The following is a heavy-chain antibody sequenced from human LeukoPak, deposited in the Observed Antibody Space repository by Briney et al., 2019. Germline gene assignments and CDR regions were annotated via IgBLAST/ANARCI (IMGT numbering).Heavy chain of an antibody. CDR2: INHSGST. CDR1: GGSFSGYY. V-gene: IGHV4-34*01. Sequence: SETLSLTCAVYGGSFSGYYWSWIRQPPGKGLEWIGEINHSGSTNYNPSLKSRVTISVDTSKNQFSLKLSSVTAADTAVYYCARYCSSTSCYGTDAFDIWGQGTMVTVSS. D-gene: IGHD2-2*01. J-gene: IGHJ3*02. CDR3: ARYCSSTSCYGTDAFDI.